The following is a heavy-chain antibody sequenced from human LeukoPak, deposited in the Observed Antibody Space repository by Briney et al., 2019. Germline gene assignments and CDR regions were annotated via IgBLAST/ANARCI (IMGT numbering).Heavy chain of an antibody. CDR3: VRNNATPWAHEY. Sequence: GASVKVSCKASDYTFTNYGVYWVRQAPGQGLEWMGWISGYNGNTNYAQKVQGRVTMTTDTSKSTIYMELGSLRADDTAVYYCVRNNATPWAHEYWGQGTLVTVSS. D-gene: IGHD2-15*01. V-gene: IGHV1-18*01. CDR2: ISGYNGNT. CDR1: DYTFTNYG. J-gene: IGHJ4*02.